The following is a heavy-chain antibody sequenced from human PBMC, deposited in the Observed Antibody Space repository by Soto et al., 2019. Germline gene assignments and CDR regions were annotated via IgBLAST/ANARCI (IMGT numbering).Heavy chain of an antibody. D-gene: IGHD5-12*01. V-gene: IGHV4-30-2*01. CDR3: VRGGYSGYDFNFAH. Sequence: QLQLRESGSGLVKPSQTLSLTCTVSGASISSGGNSWSWIRRPPGKAREWIGYIYHSGRTYYNPSLKSRVSISASRSKNQISLRLKSVTAADTAVYYCVRGGYSGYDFNFAHWGQGTVVNVSS. CDR1: GASISSGGNS. CDR2: IYHSGRT. J-gene: IGHJ4*02.